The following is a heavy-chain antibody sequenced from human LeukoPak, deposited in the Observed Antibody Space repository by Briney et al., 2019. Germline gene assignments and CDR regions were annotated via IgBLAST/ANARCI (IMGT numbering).Heavy chain of an antibody. CDR2: ITGSGGNT. V-gene: IGHV3-23*01. D-gene: IGHD3-9*01. J-gene: IGHJ4*02. CDR1: GFTFSNYA. Sequence: PGASLRLSCAASGFTFSNYAMSWVRQAPGKGLEWVSAITGSGGNTYYADSVKGRFTISRDNSKNTVFLQMNSLRAEDTAVYYCAKWGDYDVLTGYYVFDYWGQGTLVTVSS. CDR3: AKWGDYDVLTGYYVFDY.